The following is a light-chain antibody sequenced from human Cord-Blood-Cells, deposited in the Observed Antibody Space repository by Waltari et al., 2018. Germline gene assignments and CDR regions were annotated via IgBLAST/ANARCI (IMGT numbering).Light chain of an antibody. J-gene: IGKJ3*01. CDR2: AAS. CDR3: QQYYSYPFT. Sequence: AIRMTQSPSSFSASTGDRVTITCRASQGISSYLAWYQQKPGKTPKLLSYAASTLQIGVPSRVSGSGSGTDFTLTISCLQSEDFATYYCQQYYSYPFTFGPGTKVDIK. V-gene: IGKV1-8*01. CDR1: QGISSY.